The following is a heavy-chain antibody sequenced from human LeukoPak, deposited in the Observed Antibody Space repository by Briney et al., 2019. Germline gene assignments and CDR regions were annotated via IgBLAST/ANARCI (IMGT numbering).Heavy chain of an antibody. J-gene: IGHJ4*02. CDR2: IGYTGTNT. CDR1: GFTFSSFG. CDR3: ARDLTGKYYIAY. V-gene: IGHV3-30*02. Sequence: GGSLRLSCAASGFTFSSFGMHWVRQAPGEGLEWVAYIGYTGTNTYYAGSVKGRFTISRDNSKNTVHLQMNSLRAADTALYSCARDLTGKYYIAYWGQGTLVTVSS. D-gene: IGHD2-8*02.